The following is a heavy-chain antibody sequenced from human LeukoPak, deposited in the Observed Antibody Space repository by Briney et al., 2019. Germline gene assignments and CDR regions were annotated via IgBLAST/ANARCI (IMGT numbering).Heavy chain of an antibody. V-gene: IGHV1-2*02. J-gene: IGHJ4*02. D-gene: IGHD2/OR15-2a*01. CDR2: INPNSGGT. CDR1: GYTFTGYY. Sequence: ASVKVSCKASGYTFTGYYMHWVRQAPGQGLEWMGWINPNSGGTNYAQKFQGRVTMTRDTSISTAYMELNSLRSDDTAVYYCATVVLWGARTFEHWGQGSLVTVSS. CDR3: ATVVLWGARTFEH.